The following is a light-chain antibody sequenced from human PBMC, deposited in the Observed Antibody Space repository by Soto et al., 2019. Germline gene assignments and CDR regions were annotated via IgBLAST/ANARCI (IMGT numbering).Light chain of an antibody. CDR1: SSDVGGYNY. CDR3: SSYTSSSTPYV. V-gene: IGLV2-14*01. J-gene: IGLJ1*01. Sequence: QSVLTQPASVSGSPGQSITISCTGTSSDVGGYNYVSWYQQHPGKVPKLMNYDVSNRPSGVSNRFSGSKSGNTASLTISGLQAEDEADYYCSSYTSSSTPYVFGTGTKVTVL. CDR2: DVS.